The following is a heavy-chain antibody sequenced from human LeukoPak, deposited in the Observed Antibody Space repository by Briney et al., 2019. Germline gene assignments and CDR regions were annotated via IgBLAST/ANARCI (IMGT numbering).Heavy chain of an antibody. J-gene: IGHJ4*02. V-gene: IGHV3-23*01. CDR3: ARGLMF. Sequence: GGSLRLSCEAFGFTFRNYAMTWVRQAPGKGLEWVSSISDDSARIYYADSVKGRFTISRDNAKNSLSLQMNSLRAEDTAVYYCARGLMFWGQGTLVTVSS. CDR2: ISDDSARI. CDR1: GFTFRNYA. D-gene: IGHD3-10*02.